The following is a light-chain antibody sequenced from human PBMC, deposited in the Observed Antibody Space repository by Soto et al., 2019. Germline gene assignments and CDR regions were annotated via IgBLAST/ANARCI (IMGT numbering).Light chain of an antibody. J-gene: IGKJ2*01. Sequence: DIQMTQSPSTVSASVGDRVTITCRASQSVTNWFAWYQQKPGKAPNLLIYDASRLQSGIPSRFSGSGSGTEFTLTISSLQPEDFATYYCQQYNTYPYTFGQGTKLEIK. V-gene: IGKV1-5*01. CDR3: QQYNTYPYT. CDR2: DAS. CDR1: QSVTNW.